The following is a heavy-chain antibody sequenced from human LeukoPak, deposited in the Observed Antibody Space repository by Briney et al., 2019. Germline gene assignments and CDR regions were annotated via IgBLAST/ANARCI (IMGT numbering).Heavy chain of an antibody. J-gene: IGHJ4*02. CDR3: ARDNGDCSSTSCHS. Sequence: PGGSLRLSCAASGFTFSSYSMNWVRQAPGKGLEWVSSISSSSSYIYYADSGKGRFTISRDNAKNSLYLQMNSLRAEDTAVYYCARDNGDCSSTSCHSWGQGTLVTVSS. V-gene: IGHV3-21*01. CDR2: ISSSSSYI. D-gene: IGHD2-2*01. CDR1: GFTFSSYS.